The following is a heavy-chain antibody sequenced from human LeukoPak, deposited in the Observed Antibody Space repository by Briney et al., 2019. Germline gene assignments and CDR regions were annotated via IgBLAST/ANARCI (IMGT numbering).Heavy chain of an antibody. CDR1: GSSISSGDYY. J-gene: IGHJ4*02. Sequence: SQTLSLTCTVSGSSISSGDYYWSWIRQPPGKGLEWIGYIYYSGSTYYNPSLKSRVTISLDTSKNQFSLKLTSVTAADTAVYYCARDRGNWGIIDYWGQGSLVTVSS. CDR2: IYYSGST. V-gene: IGHV4-30-4*08. CDR3: ARDRGNWGIIDY. D-gene: IGHD7-27*01.